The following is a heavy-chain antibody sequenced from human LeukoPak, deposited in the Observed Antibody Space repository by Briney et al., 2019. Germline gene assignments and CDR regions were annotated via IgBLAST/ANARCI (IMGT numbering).Heavy chain of an antibody. J-gene: IGHJ6*03. V-gene: IGHV3-48*03. D-gene: IGHD6-13*01. CDR3: ARGDIAAAGTYYHYYMDV. CDR2: ISSSGTTI. CDR1: GFTFSSYD. Sequence: GGSLRLSCAASGFTFSSYDMNWVRQAPGKGLEWVSYISSSGTTIHYGDSVKGRFTISRDNGRNSLYLQMNSLRAEDTAVYYCARGDIAAAGTYYHYYMDVWGKGTTVTISS.